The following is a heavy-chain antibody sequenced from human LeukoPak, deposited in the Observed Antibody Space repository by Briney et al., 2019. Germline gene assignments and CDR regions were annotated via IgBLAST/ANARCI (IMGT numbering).Heavy chain of an antibody. CDR3: ARDGSYYDSSGYNNAFDI. V-gene: IGHV4-34*01. Sequence: SETLSLTCAVYGGSFSGYYWSWIRQPPGKGLEWIGEINDSGSTNYNPSLKSRVTISVDTSKNQFSLKLSSVTAADTAVYYCARDGSYYDSSGYNNAFDIWGQGTMVTVSS. J-gene: IGHJ3*02. CDR1: GGSFSGYY. CDR2: INDSGST. D-gene: IGHD3-22*01.